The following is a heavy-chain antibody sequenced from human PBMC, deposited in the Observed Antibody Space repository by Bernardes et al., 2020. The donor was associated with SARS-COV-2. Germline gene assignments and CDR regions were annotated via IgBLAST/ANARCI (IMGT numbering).Heavy chain of an antibody. Sequence: SEPLSLTCAVSGGSIRSGDYSWSWIRQPPGKGLEWIGYIYQSGTTYYNPSLKSRVTISLDRSKTHFSLNLSSVTAADTAMYYCARGTLTSRATYYFDYWGQGTLVTVSS. V-gene: IGHV4-30-2*01. CDR1: GGSIRSGDYS. CDR3: ARGTLTSRATYYFDY. CDR2: IYQSGTT. J-gene: IGHJ4*02.